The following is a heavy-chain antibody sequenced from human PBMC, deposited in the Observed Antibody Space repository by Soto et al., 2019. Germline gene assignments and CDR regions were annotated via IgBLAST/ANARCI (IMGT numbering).Heavy chain of an antibody. V-gene: IGHV4-34*01. CDR1: GGSFSVYY. CDR3: ASVPTSPVVTPMGRDYTGMDV. Sequence: PSETLSLTCAVYGGSFSVYYWSWIRQPPGKGLEWIGEINHSGSTSYNPSHKSRVTISVDPSKNHFTLNLSYVTAADRAVYYCASVPTSPVVTPMGRDYTGMDVWGQGTTVTVSS. J-gene: IGHJ6*02. CDR2: INHSGST. D-gene: IGHD2-21*02.